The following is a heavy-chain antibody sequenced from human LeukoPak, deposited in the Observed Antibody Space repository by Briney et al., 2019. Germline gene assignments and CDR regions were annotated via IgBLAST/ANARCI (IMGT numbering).Heavy chain of an antibody. CDR2: INGDGTST. CDR3: AKEPHSDYSDHTDSFDI. CDR1: GFTFSSYW. J-gene: IGHJ3*02. Sequence: GGSLRLSCAASGFTFSSYWMHWARQAPGKGLVWVSRINGDGTSTDYADSVKGRFSISRDNAKNTLYLQMNSLRSEDTAVYYCAKEPHSDYSDHTDSFDIWGQGTMVTVSS. V-gene: IGHV3-74*01. D-gene: IGHD4-17*01.